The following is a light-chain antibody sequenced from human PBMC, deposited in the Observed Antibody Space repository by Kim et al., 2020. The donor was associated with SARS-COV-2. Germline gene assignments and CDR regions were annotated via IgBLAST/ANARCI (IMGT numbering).Light chain of an antibody. V-gene: IGKV3-15*01. Sequence: VYPGERGTRPCRASQSISKNLAWYQQKPGQAPRLLIYGAATRATGFPARFTGSGSGTEFTLTISSLQSEDVAVYYCQQYDEWPCTFGPGTKVDIK. CDR2: GAA. CDR3: QQYDEWPCT. CDR1: QSISKN. J-gene: IGKJ3*01.